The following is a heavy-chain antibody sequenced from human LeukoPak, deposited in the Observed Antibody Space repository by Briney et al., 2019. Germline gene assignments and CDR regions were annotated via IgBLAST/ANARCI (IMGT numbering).Heavy chain of an antibody. Sequence: GGSLRLSCAASGFSCSNYGMHWVRQAPGKGLEWVAMISYDGKSQHYGDFVKGRFTISRDNSKNTVYLQMNSLRPEDSAMYYCAKDLYGGGWYNYFDPWGQGTRVTVSS. CDR2: ISYDGKSQ. CDR3: AKDLYGGGWYNYFDP. J-gene: IGHJ5*02. V-gene: IGHV3-30*18. D-gene: IGHD6-19*01. CDR1: GFSCSNYG.